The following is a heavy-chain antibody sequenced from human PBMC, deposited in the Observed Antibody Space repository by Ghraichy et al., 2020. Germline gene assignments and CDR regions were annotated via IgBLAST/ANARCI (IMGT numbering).Heavy chain of an antibody. CDR2: ISGSGGST. CDR1: GFTFSSYA. Sequence: GGSLRLSCAASGFTFSSYAMSWVRQAPGKGLEWVSAISGSGGSTYYADSVKGRFTISRDNSKNTLYLQMNSLRAEDTAVYYCAKDPSDIAVAGTWNYFDYWGQGTLVTVSS. D-gene: IGHD6-19*01. V-gene: IGHV3-23*01. CDR3: AKDPSDIAVAGTWNYFDY. J-gene: IGHJ4*02.